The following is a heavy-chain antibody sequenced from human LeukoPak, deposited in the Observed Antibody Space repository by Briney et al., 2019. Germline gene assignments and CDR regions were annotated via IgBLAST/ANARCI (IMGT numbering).Heavy chain of an antibody. CDR3: ARDRAATRVFDY. CDR2: IWYDGGNK. Sequence: PGGSLRLSCAASGFTFSSYDMLWVRQAPGKGLEWVAVIWYDGGNKYFADSVKGRFTISRDNSKNTLYLQMNSLSTEDTAVYYCARDRAATRVFDYWGQGTLVTVSS. CDR1: GFTFSSYD. D-gene: IGHD2-15*01. J-gene: IGHJ4*02. V-gene: IGHV3-33*01.